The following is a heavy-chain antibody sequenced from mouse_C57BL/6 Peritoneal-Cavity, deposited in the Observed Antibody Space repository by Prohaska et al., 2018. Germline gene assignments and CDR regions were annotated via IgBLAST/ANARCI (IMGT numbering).Heavy chain of an antibody. CDR3: VRSWEGYFDV. CDR2: INPYNGGT. D-gene: IGHD4-1*01. V-gene: IGHV1-19*01. J-gene: IGHJ1*03. Sequence: HGKSLEWIGVINPYNGGTSYNQKFKGKATLTVDKSSSTAYMELNSLTSEDSAVNYCVRSWEGYFDVWGTGTTVTVSS.